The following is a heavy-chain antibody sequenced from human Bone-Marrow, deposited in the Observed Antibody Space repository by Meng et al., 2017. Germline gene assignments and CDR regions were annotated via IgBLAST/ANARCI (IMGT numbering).Heavy chain of an antibody. D-gene: IGHD5-18*01. Sequence: GESLKISCAASGFTFSSYSMNWVRQAPGKGLEWVSYISSSSSTIYYADSVKGRFTISRDNAKNSLYLQMNSLRAEDTAVYYCAREPEVDTAMVRYYYYGMDVWGQGTTVT. J-gene: IGHJ6*02. V-gene: IGHV3-48*04. CDR3: AREPEVDTAMVRYYYYGMDV. CDR2: ISSSSSTI. CDR1: GFTFSSYS.